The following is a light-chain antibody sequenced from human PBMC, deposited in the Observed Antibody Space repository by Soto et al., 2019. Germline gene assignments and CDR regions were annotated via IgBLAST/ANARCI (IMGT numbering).Light chain of an antibody. CDR2: EDN. V-gene: IGLV2-23*01. Sequence: QSALTQPASVSGSPGQSITISCTGSSSDTGNYDVVSWYQQHPGKAPKLVIYEDNGRPSGISLRFSGSKSGNTASLTISGLQPEDEADYYCCSYTADNTDVIFGGGTKLTVL. J-gene: IGLJ2*01. CDR3: CSYTADNTDVI. CDR1: SSDTGNYDV.